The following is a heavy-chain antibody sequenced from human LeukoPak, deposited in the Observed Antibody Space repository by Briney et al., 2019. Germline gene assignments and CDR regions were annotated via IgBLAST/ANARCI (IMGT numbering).Heavy chain of an antibody. D-gene: IGHD3-22*01. CDR3: ASSHLSGYQDY. J-gene: IGHJ4*02. Sequence: PGGSLRLSCAASGFTVSSNYMSWVRQAPGKGLEWVSVIYSGGSTYYADSVKGRFTISRDNSKNTLYLQMNSLRAEDTAVYYCASSHLSGYQDYWGQGTLVTVSS. CDR2: IYSGGST. CDR1: GFTVSSNY. V-gene: IGHV3-66*02.